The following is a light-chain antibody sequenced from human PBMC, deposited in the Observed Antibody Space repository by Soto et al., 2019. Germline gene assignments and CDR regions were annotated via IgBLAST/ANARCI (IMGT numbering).Light chain of an antibody. CDR1: QSISTW. CDR2: KAS. V-gene: IGKV1-5*03. CDR3: QQYNTYPFT. Sequence: DIQMTQSPSTLSASVGDRVTITCRASQSISTWLAWYQQKPGKAPNLLIYKASNLEIGVPSRFSGSGSGTEFTLTISRLQPDDFATYYCQQYNTYPFTFGQGTKLEIK. J-gene: IGKJ2*01.